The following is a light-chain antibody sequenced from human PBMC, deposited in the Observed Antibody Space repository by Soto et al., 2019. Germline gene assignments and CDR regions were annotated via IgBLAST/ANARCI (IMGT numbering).Light chain of an antibody. J-gene: IGKJ1*01. CDR2: GAS. CDR1: QRISSIY. V-gene: IGKV3-20*01. CDR3: HQFGSPPWT. Sequence: EIVLTQSPGTLSLSPGERATLSCRASQRISSIYLAWYQQKPGQAPRLLIYGASRRASGIPDRLSGSESGTDFTLTITRLEPADFAVYYCHQFGSPPWTFGQGTKVEIK.